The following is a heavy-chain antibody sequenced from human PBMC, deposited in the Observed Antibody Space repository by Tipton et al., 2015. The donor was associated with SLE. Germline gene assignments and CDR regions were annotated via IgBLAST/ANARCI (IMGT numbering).Heavy chain of an antibody. J-gene: IGHJ4*02. V-gene: IGHV4-59*08. CDR1: GAFINSYS. CDR3: ARGFFHDYWSAEQGRKSFYFDN. Sequence: TLSLTCTVSGAFINSYSWTWIRQPPGKGLEWIGHNFYGGDTEYNPSLRSRVAISVDTSKNQFSLSLRSVTAADTAMYFCARGFFHDYWSAEQGRKSFYFDNWGQGALVTVSS. CDR2: NFYGGDT. D-gene: IGHD3-3*01.